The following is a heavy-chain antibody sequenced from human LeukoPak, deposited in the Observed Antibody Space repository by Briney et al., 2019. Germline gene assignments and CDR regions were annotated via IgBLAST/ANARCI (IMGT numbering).Heavy chain of an antibody. D-gene: IGHD1-14*01. CDR1: GGSISSYY. Sequence: SETLSLACTVSGGSISSYYWSWIRQPPGKGLEWIGYIYYSGSTNYNPSLKSRVTISVDTSKNQFSLKLSSVTAADTAVYYCARAPEDWIDPWGQGTLVTVSS. V-gene: IGHV4-59*01. CDR2: IYYSGST. CDR3: ARAPEDWIDP. J-gene: IGHJ5*02.